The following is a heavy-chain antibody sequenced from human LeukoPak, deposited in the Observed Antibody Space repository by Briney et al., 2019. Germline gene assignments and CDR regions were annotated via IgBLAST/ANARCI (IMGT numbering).Heavy chain of an antibody. J-gene: IGHJ4*02. V-gene: IGHV1-18*01. D-gene: IGHD3-22*01. CDR1: GYTSTSYG. Sequence: GSVKVSCKASGYTSTSYGISWVRQTPEQGLEWMGWISADNGNTNYAQTLRGRVTKTTDTYTSTDYLELRNLRSYSTAVYSCARARSYYYERSGYLEYWGEGALVTVSS. CDR2: ISADNGNT. CDR3: ARARSYYYERSGYLEY.